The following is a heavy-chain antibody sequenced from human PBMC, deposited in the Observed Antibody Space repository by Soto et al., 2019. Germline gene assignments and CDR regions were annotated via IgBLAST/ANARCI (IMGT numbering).Heavy chain of an antibody. CDR2: IYYSRST. V-gene: IGHV4-30-4*08. CDR1: GGSISSGDYY. CDR3: ARAREGYSIDLNWFDP. J-gene: IGHJ5*02. Sequence: SETLSLTCTVSGGSISSGDYYWSWIRPPQGKGLEWIVYIYYSRSTYSKPTLKSRVNISVDTSKNQFSLKLSSVTAADTAVDYCARAREGYSIDLNWFDPWGQGTLVTVSS. D-gene: IGHD4-4*01.